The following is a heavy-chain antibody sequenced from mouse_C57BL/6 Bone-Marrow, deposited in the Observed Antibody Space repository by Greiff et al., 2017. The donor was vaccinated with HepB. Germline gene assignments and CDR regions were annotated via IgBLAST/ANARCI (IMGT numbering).Heavy chain of an antibody. J-gene: IGHJ2*01. CDR2: ISSGSSTI. Sequence: EVKLMESGGGLVKPGGSLKLSCAASGFTFSDYGMHWVRQAPEKGLEWVAYISSGSSTIYYADTVKGRFTISRDNAKNTRFLQMASLRSEDTAMYYCARVDYGGRGNALTVSA. V-gene: IGHV5-17*01. CDR1: GFTFSDYG. CDR3: ARVDY.